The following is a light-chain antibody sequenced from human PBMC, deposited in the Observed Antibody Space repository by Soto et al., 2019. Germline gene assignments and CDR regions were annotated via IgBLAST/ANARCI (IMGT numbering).Light chain of an antibody. CDR2: LCS. CDR3: MQALQTHPT. V-gene: IGKV2-28*01. J-gene: IGKJ1*01. CDR1: QSLLHSNGYNY. Sequence: DSVMTQSPLSLPVTPGEPASISCRTSQSLLHSNGYNYLDWYLQKPGQSPQLLIYLCSNRASGVPDRFSGSGSGTDFTLKISRVEAEDVGVYYCMQALQTHPTCGQGTKVEIK.